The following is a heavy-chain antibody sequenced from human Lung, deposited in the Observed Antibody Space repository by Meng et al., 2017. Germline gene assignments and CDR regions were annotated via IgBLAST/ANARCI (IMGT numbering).Heavy chain of an antibody. CDR1: DGSITSSTW. CDR2: IFHSGST. V-gene: IGHV4-4*02. D-gene: IGHD1-26*01. J-gene: IGHJ4*02. CDR3: ARFDISSSGRGDY. Sequence: QVQLQESGPGLVKPSGTLSLTCAVSDGSITSSTWWSWVRQTPGKGLEWFGEIFHSGSTNYNPPLESRVTISVDKSKNQFSLKVYSVTAADTATYYCARFDISSSGRGDYWGQGILVTVSS.